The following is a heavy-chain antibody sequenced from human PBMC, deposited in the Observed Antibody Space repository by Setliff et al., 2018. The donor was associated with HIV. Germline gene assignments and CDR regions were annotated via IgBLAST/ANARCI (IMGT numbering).Heavy chain of an antibody. V-gene: IGHV4-4*07. CDR3: ARHSGSGYYLIDP. D-gene: IGHD3-22*01. Sequence: PSETLSLTCTVSGGSISGFYWNWIRQSAGKGLQWIGRIYDSGSTKYNPSLKSRVTMSLDTSKNQFSLNLDSMTAADTAVFYCARHSGSGYYLIDPWGQGTLVTVSS. J-gene: IGHJ5*02. CDR1: GGSISGFY. CDR2: IYDSGST.